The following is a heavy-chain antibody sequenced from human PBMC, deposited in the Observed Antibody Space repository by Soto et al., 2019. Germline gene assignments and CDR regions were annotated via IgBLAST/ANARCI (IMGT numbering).Heavy chain of an antibody. V-gene: IGHV4-39*01. CDR3: ANTPSSSWYPNWFDP. D-gene: IGHD6-13*01. Sequence: PSETLSLTCTVSGGSISSNNYYWGWIRQPPGKGLEWIGSIYYSGSTYYNPSLKSRLTISLDTPKNQFSLKLNSVTAADTAVYYCANTPSSSWYPNWFDPWGQGTLVTVSS. CDR2: IYYSGST. CDR1: GGSISSNNYY. J-gene: IGHJ5*02.